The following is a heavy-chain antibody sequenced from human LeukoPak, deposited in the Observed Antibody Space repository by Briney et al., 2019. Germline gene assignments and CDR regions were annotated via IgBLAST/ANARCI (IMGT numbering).Heavy chain of an antibody. V-gene: IGHV4-59*02. CDR3: ARDFCSGGSCYSYFHY. Sequence: SETLSLTCSVSGGSVSGYYWSWIRQPPGKGLEWIGYIYSSGGTNYNPSLKSRVTISLDTSKNQFSLRLSSVTAADTAVYYCARDFCSGGSCYSYFHYWGQGTLVTVSS. J-gene: IGHJ4*02. CDR2: IYSSGGT. D-gene: IGHD2-15*01. CDR1: GGSVSGYY.